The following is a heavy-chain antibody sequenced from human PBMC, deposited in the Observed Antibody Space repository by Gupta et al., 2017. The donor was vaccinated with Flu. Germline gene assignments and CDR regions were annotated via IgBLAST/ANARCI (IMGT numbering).Heavy chain of an antibody. CDR2: VYYSGFT. J-gene: IGHJ1*01. CDR3: ARQKPSATPQYLQQ. Sequence: RQPPGKGLEWIVSVYYSGFTYYNPSLKSRVTISEDTSNNDFPLKLSSVTAANTAVYYCARQKPSATPQYLQQWGQGTLVTVSS. V-gene: IGHV4-39*01.